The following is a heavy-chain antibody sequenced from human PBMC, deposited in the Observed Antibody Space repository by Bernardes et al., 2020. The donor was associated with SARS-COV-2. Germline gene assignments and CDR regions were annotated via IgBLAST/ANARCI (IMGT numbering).Heavy chain of an antibody. CDR3: TRGVEISGEVVLYYYGLDV. CDR2: IYASGNS. V-gene: IGHV4-39*01. Sequence: SETLSLTCAVSGASISNTNYYWGWIRQPPGKGLEWIGSIYASGNSYYNPSLQSRVRGSVDTSKNQFSLRLSFVTAADTAVYYCTRGVEISGEVVLYYYGLDVWGQGTTVTVSS. D-gene: IGHD3-3*01. J-gene: IGHJ6*02. CDR1: GASISNTNYY.